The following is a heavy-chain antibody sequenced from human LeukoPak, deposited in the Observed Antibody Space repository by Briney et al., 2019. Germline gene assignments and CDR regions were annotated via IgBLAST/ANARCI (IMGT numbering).Heavy chain of an antibody. J-gene: IGHJ4*02. D-gene: IGHD6-13*01. V-gene: IGHV4-59*08. Sequence: SETLSLTCTVSGGSITSYHWSWIRQPPGKGLEWVGYIYYSGSTYYNPSLKSRVTISIDTSKSQLSLKLTSVTAADAAVYYCYAAIAGGPQGYWGQGTLVTVSS. CDR3: YAAIAGGPQGY. CDR2: IYYSGST. CDR1: GGSITSYH.